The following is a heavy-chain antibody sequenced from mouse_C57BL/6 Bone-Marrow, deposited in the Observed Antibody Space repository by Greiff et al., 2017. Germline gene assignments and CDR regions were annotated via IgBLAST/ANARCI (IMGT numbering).Heavy chain of an antibody. Sequence: EVTVVESGGGLVKPGGSLKLSCAASGFTFSSYAMSWVRQTPEKRLEWVATISDGGSYTYYPDNVKGRFTISRDNAKNNLYLQMSHLKSEDTAMYYCARDGRGGYYVRYFDVWGTGTTVTVSS. J-gene: IGHJ1*03. CDR3: ARDGRGGYYVRYFDV. V-gene: IGHV5-4*01. CDR2: ISDGGSYT. CDR1: GFTFSSYA. D-gene: IGHD2-3*01.